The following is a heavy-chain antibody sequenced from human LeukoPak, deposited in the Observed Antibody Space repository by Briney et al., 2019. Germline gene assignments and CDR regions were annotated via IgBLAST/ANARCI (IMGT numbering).Heavy chain of an antibody. CDR3: ARDPRLHYYDSSGYAFDI. J-gene: IGHJ3*02. CDR1: GYTFTSYG. D-gene: IGHD3-22*01. Sequence: ASVKVSCKASGYTFTSYGISWVRQAPGQGLEWMGWISAYNGNTNYAQKLQGRVTMTTDTSTSTAYMELRSLRSDDTAVYYCARDPRLHYYDSSGYAFDIWGQGTMVTVSS. CDR2: ISAYNGNT. V-gene: IGHV1-18*01.